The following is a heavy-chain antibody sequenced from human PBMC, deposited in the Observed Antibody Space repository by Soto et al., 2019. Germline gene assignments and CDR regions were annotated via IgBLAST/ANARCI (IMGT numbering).Heavy chain of an antibody. D-gene: IGHD3-22*01. CDR3: AKPYYYDSSGYSVDF. J-gene: IGHJ4*02. Sequence: EVQLLESGGDLVQPGGSLRLSCAASGFTFSSYAMTWVRQAPGKGLEWVSTISGGGGRTYYADSVRARFTISRDNSKNTLYLQMSSLRAEDTAVYYCAKPYYYDSSGYSVDFWGRGTLVSVSS. V-gene: IGHV3-23*01. CDR1: GFTFSSYA. CDR2: ISGGGGRT.